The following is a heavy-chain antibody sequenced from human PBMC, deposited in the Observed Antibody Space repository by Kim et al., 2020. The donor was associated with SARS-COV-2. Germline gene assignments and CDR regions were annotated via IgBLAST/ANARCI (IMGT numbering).Heavy chain of an antibody. CDR1: GFTFSSYG. J-gene: IGHJ6*02. CDR3: AKDMYYYGSGSHDPMDV. V-gene: IGHV3-30*18. D-gene: IGHD3-10*01. Sequence: GGSLRLSCAASGFTFSSYGMHWVRQAPGKGLEWVAVISYDGSNKYYADSVKGRFTISRDNSKNTLYLQMNSLRAEDTAVYYCAKDMYYYGSGSHDPMDVWGQGTTVTVSS. CDR2: ISYDGSNK.